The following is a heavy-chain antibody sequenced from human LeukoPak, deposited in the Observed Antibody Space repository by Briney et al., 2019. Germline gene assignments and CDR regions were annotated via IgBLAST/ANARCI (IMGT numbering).Heavy chain of an antibody. J-gene: IGHJ4*01. CDR2: IYYSGST. CDR3: GREFGSSWFDYFDN. V-gene: IGHV4-59*11. Sequence: SETLSLTCTVSGCSISSHYWSWIRQPPGKGLEWIGYIYYSGSTIYNPSLKSRVTISVDTSKNQFSLKLSSVTAADTAVYYCGREFGSSWFDYFDNWGQETWSPSPQ. CDR1: GCSISSHY. D-gene: IGHD6-13*01.